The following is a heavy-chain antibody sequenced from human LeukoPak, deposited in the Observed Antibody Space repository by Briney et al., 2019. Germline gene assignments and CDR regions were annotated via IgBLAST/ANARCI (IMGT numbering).Heavy chain of an antibody. V-gene: IGHV4-34*01. Sequence: SETLSLTCAVYGGSFSGYYWSWIRQPPGKGLEWIGEINHSGSTNYNPSLKSRVTISVDTSKNQFSLKLSSVTAADTAVYYCARDRSTMVRGVISKPESTDYYYYGMDVWGQGTTVTVSS. CDR3: ARDRSTMVRGVISKPESTDYYYYGMDV. CDR1: GGSFSGYY. J-gene: IGHJ6*02. CDR2: INHSGST. D-gene: IGHD3-10*01.